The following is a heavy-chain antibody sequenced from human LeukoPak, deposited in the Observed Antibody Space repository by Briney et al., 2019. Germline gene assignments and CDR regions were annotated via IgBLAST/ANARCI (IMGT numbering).Heavy chain of an antibody. D-gene: IGHD3-9*01. J-gene: IGHJ4*02. CDR2: IRYDGSNK. Sequence: GGSLRLSCAASGFTFSSYGMHWVRQAPGKGLEWVAFIRYDGSNKYYADSVKGRFTISRDNSKNTLYLQMNSLRAEDTAVCYCAKVLRYFDWLFDYWGQGTLVTVSS. V-gene: IGHV3-30*02. CDR3: AKVLRYFDWLFDY. CDR1: GFTFSSYG.